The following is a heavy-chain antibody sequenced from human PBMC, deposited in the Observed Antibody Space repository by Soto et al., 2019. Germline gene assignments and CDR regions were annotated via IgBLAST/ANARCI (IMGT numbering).Heavy chain of an antibody. J-gene: IGHJ6*02. Sequence: ASVKVSCKASGYTFTSYDINWVRQATGQGLEWMGIIYPSDSDTRYSPSFQGQVTISVDKSITTAYLQWSRLEASDTAIYYCAKGLYVTSYGMDVWGQGTTVTVSS. CDR1: GYTFTSYD. CDR2: IYPSDSDT. D-gene: IGHD2-21*02. V-gene: IGHV5-51*01. CDR3: AKGLYVTSYGMDV.